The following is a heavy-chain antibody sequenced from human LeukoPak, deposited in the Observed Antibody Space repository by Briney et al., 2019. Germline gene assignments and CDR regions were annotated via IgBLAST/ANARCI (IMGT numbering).Heavy chain of an antibody. D-gene: IGHD6-13*01. V-gene: IGHV3-30*18. CDR2: ISYDGSNK. Sequence: GGSLRLSCAASGFTFSSYGMHWVRQAPGKGLEWVAFISYDGSNKYYADSVKGRFTISRDNSKKMLYLQVNSLRAEDTAVYYCAKDPRRYSRTGGYFDYWGQGTLVTVSS. J-gene: IGHJ4*02. CDR3: AKDPRRYSRTGGYFDY. CDR1: GFTFSSYG.